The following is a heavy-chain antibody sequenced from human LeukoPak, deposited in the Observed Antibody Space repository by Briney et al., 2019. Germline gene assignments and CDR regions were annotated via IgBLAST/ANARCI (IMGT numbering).Heavy chain of an antibody. V-gene: IGHV1-18*01. J-gene: IGHJ3*02. CDR1: GYTFTTYG. CDR2: ISAYNGNT. Sequence: ASVKVSCKAYGYTFTTYGISWVRQAPGQGLEWMGWISAYNGNTNYAQKLQGRVTMTTDTSTSTAYMELRSLRSDDTAVYYCARVYYAASAGAFDIWGQGTMVTVSS. CDR3: ARVYYAASAGAFDI. D-gene: IGHD3-10*01.